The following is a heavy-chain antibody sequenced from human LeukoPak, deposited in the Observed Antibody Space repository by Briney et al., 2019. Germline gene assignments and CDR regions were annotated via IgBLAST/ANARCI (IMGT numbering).Heavy chain of an antibody. CDR1: GFTFSSYG. CDR3: ARGGGWDYYYMDV. CDR2: IWYDGSNK. J-gene: IGHJ6*03. Sequence: GGSLRLSCAASGFTFSSYGMHWVRQAPGKGLEWVAVIWYDGSNKYYADSVKGRFTISRDNSKNTLYLQMHRLRAEDTAVYFCARGGGWDYYYMDVWGKGTTVTVSS. V-gene: IGHV3-33*01. D-gene: IGHD1-26*01.